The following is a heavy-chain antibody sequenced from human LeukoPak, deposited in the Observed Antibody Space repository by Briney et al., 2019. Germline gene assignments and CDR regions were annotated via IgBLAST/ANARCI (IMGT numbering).Heavy chain of an antibody. D-gene: IGHD3-3*02. Sequence: SETLSLTCAVSGYSISSGYYWGWIRQPPGKGLEWIGSIYHSGSTYYNPSLKSRVTISVDTSKNQFSLKLSSVTAADTAVYYCARHLGTSSLTRYYYYMDVWGKGTTVTVSS. CDR2: IYHSGST. CDR3: ARHLGTSSLTRYYYYMDV. V-gene: IGHV4-38-2*01. J-gene: IGHJ6*03. CDR1: GYSISSGYY.